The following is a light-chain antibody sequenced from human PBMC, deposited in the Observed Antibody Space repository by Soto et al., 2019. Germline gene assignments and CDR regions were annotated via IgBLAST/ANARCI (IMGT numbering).Light chain of an antibody. V-gene: IGLV1-51*01. CDR1: SSNIGNNF. CDR3: GTWDTSLNAPYV. Sequence: QSVLTQPPSVSAAPGQRVTISCSGSSSNIGNNFVSWYQQLPGTAPKLLIYDNNKRPSGIPDRFSGSKSGTSATLGITGLQTGDEADYYCGTWDTSLNAPYVFGPGTKVTVL. J-gene: IGLJ1*01. CDR2: DNN.